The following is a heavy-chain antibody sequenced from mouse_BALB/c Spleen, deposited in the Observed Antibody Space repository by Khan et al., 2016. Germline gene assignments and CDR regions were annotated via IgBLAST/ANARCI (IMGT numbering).Heavy chain of an antibody. Sequence: EVELVESGGGLVQPGGSLRLSCATPGFTFTDYYMSWVRQPPGKALEWLGFIRNKANGYTTEYSASVKGRFTISRDNSQSILYLQMNTLRAEDSATYYCARDRPWFAYWGQGTLVTVSA. CDR2: IRNKANGYTT. CDR3: ARDRPWFAY. V-gene: IGHV7-3*02. CDR1: GFTFTDYY. J-gene: IGHJ3*01.